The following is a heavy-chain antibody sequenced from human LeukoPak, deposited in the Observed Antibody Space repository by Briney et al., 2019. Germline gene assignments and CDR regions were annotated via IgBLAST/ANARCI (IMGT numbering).Heavy chain of an antibody. CDR3: TTLVF. V-gene: IGHV3-15*01. Sequence: GSLRLSCAASGFSSSKIWMSWVRQAPGKGLEWVGRIKSKSDGETTGYAAFVQGRFTISRDDSKNTLYLDMNSLETEDTAVYYCTTLVFWGQGTPVIVSS. CDR2: IKSKSDGETT. D-gene: IGHD6-6*01. J-gene: IGHJ4*02. CDR1: GFSSSKIW.